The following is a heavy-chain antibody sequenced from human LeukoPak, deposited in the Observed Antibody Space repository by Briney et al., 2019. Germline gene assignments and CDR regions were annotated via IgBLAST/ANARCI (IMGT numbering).Heavy chain of an antibody. V-gene: IGHV3-23*01. CDR2: IRGGGGSDT. CDR3: AKNHYDSSYSLSYLDH. D-gene: IGHD3-22*01. CDR1: GFTFSAHG. Sequence: QSGGSLRLSCVASGFTFSAHGMGWVRQGPGKGLEWVSVIRGGGGSDTYYADSVKGRFTISRDNSKNTLFLQMSSLRAEDTAVYFCAKNHYDSSYSLSYLDHWGQGTLVTVYS. J-gene: IGHJ4*02.